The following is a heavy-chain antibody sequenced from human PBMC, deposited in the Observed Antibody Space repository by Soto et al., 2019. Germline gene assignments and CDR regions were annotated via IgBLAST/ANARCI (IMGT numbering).Heavy chain of an antibody. D-gene: IGHD6-13*01. V-gene: IGHV1-69*13. J-gene: IGHJ6*02. CDR3: ARFSSSSWYAHYYGMDV. CDR1: GGTFSIYA. Sequence: SVKVSCKASGGTFSIYAISWVRQAPGQGLEWMGGIIPIFGTANYAQKFQGRVTITADESTSTAYMELSSLRSEDTAVYYCARFSSSSWYAHYYGMDVWGQGTTVTVSS. CDR2: IIPIFGTA.